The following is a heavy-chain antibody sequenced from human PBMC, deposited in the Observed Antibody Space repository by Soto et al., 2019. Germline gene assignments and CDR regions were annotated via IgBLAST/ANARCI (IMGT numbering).Heavy chain of an antibody. CDR2: IKSDGSGT. V-gene: IGHV3-74*01. J-gene: IGHJ4*02. CDR3: ARGDGDRHDVNGYLGRH. Sequence: EVQLVESGGGLVQPGESLTLSCAASGFTFSSYWMHWVRQAPGTGLVWVSRIKSDGSGTYYADSVKGRLTISRDNAKNPLSLQMTSLRVEDTAVYFCARGDGDRHDVNGYLGRHGAQGTLGTFSS. D-gene: IGHD5-18*01. CDR1: GFTFSSYW.